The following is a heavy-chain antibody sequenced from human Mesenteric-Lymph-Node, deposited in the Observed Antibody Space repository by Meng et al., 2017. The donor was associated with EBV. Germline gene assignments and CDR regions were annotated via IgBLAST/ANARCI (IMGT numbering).Heavy chain of an antibody. CDR2: IFHAGNT. V-gene: IGHV4-4*02. Sequence: QVQSQESGPGLVQPSGTLSLSCCASGASIISTDTWWSWVRQPPGKGLEWIGEIFHAGNTNYNPSLKSQVTMSVDTSKNQFSLNLSSVTAADSAVYYCARGSHYTWDVWGQGTLVTVSS. J-gene: IGHJ4*02. D-gene: IGHD3-16*01. CDR3: ARGSHYTWDV. CDR1: GASIISTDTW.